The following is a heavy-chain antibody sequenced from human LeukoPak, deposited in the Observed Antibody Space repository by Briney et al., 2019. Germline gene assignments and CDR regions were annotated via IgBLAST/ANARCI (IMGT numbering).Heavy chain of an antibody. CDR3: ARAGRRIVGARGAFDI. Sequence: ASVKVSCKASGYTFTSYYMHWERQAPGQGLEWMGIINPSGGSTSYAQKFQGRVTMTRDTSTSTVYMELSSLRSEDTAVYYCARAGRRIVGARGAFDIWGQGTMVTVSS. J-gene: IGHJ3*02. CDR2: INPSGGST. D-gene: IGHD1-26*01. CDR1: GYTFTSYY. V-gene: IGHV1-46*01.